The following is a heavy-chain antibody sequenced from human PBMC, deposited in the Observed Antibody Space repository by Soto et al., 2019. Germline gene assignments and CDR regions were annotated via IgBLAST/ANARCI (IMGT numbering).Heavy chain of an antibody. D-gene: IGHD1-7*01. CDR2: IGTAGDT. J-gene: IGHJ2*01. CDR1: GFTFSSYD. CDR3: ARGGEELRTTTWYFDL. Sequence: EVQLVESGGGLVQPGGSLRLSCAASGFTFSSYDMHWVRQATGKGLEWVSAIGTAGDTYYPGSVKGRFTISRENAKNSLYHQMNSLRAGDTTVYYCARGGEELRTTTWYFDLWGRGTLVTVSS. V-gene: IGHV3-13*01.